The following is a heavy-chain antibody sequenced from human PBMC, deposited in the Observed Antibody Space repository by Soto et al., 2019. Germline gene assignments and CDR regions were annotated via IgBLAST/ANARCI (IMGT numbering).Heavy chain of an antibody. D-gene: IGHD2-21*01. CDR1: GGYIISGGCY. CDR3: ASGLSGDKVDQ. V-gene: IGHV4-31*09. J-gene: IGHJ4*02. Sequence: SVTKCVTCTVAGGYIISGGCYWSWIRQHPGKGLEWIGYIYYSGSTYYNPSLKSRVTISVDKSKNQFSLKLSSVTAADTAVYYCASGLSGDKVDQWGQGTLVTVSS. CDR2: IYYSGST.